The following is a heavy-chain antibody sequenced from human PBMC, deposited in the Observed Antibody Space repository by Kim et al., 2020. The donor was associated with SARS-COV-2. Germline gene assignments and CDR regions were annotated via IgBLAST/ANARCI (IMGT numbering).Heavy chain of an antibody. CDR2: SRNKGNSYTT. V-gene: IGHV3-72*01. CDR1: GFTFSDHY. Sequence: GGSLRLSCAASGFTFSDHYMDWVRQAPGKGLEWVGRSRNKGNSYTTEYAASVKGRFTISRDDSQNSLYLQMNSLKTEDMAVYYCARVYGYNYFDYWGQGTLVTVSS. CDR3: ARVYGYNYFDY. J-gene: IGHJ4*02. D-gene: IGHD5-12*01.